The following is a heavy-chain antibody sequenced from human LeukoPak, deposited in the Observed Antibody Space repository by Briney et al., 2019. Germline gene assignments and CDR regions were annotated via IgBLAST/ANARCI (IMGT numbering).Heavy chain of an antibody. J-gene: IGHJ4*02. Sequence: SETLSLTCTVSGGSISSYYWSWIRQPPGKGLEWIGYIYYSGSTNYNPSLKSRVTISVDTSKNQFSLKLSSVTAADTAVYYCARQSYSAMAYYPFDYWGQGTLVTVSS. V-gene: IGHV4-59*08. CDR3: ARQSYSAMAYYPFDY. CDR2: IYYSGST. CDR1: GGSISSYY. D-gene: IGHD5-18*01.